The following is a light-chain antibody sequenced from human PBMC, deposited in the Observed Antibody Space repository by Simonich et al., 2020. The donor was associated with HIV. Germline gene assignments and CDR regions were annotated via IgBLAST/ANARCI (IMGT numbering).Light chain of an antibody. V-gene: IGKV4-1*01. Sequence: DIVMTQSPDSLAASLGERATINCKSSPSVLYSSNNKNYLAWYQQKPGQPPKLLINWASTRESWVPDRFRGRRSWTYFTLTISSLQSEDVAVYYCQQYTSTPCTFGHGTQLEIK. CDR3: QQYTSTPCT. CDR1: PSVLYSSNNKNY. CDR2: WAS. J-gene: IGKJ2*02.